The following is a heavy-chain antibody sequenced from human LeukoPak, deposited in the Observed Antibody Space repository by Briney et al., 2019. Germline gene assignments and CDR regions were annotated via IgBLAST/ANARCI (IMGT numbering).Heavy chain of an antibody. CDR2: LSYDGSNK. D-gene: IGHD1-7*01. CDR1: GFTFSSYA. J-gene: IGHJ4*02. V-gene: IGHV3-30*04. CDR3: ARDPESITGTTIGFYNYFDY. Sequence: PGGSLRLSCAASGFTFSSYAMHWVRQTPGKGLEWVAVLSYDGSNKYYADSVKGRLTISRDNSKNTLYLQMNSLRAEDTAVYFCARDPESITGTTIGFYNYFDYWGQGTLVTVSS.